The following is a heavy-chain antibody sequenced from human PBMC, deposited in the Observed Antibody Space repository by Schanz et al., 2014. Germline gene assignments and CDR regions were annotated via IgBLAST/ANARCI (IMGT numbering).Heavy chain of an antibody. D-gene: IGHD1-1*01. Sequence: EVQVVESGGGFVQPGGSLRLSCAASGFTFSSYVMNWVRQAPGRGLEWVSFISASGDSTSYADSVKGRFTISRDNSKNTLYLQMNSLRDDDTAVYYCARRVPYSFGLDVWGQGATVTVSS. CDR2: ISASGDST. CDR1: GFTFSSYV. CDR3: ARRVPYSFGLDV. J-gene: IGHJ6*02. V-gene: IGHV3-23*04.